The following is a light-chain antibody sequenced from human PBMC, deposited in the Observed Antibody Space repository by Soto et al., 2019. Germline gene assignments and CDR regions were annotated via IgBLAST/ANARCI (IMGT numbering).Light chain of an antibody. CDR3: LQHDTYTRT. CDR1: QGIRKN. J-gene: IGKJ1*01. V-gene: IGKV1-17*01. Sequence: DIQMTQSPSSLSASLGDRVTITCRASQGIRKNLGWYQQKPGKAPKRLIYAASILDSGVPSRFSGSGSGTEFTLTISSLQPEDFATYFCLQHDTYTRTFGQGTKVEIK. CDR2: AAS.